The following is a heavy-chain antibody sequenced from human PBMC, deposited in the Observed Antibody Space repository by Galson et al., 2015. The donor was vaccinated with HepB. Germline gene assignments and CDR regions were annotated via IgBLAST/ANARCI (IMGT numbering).Heavy chain of an antibody. Sequence: SLRLSCAASGFTFSSYAMSWVRQAPGKGLEWVSAISGSGGSTYYADSVKGRFTISRDNSKNTLYLQMNSLRAEDTAVYYCAKDQQYYIPGRGMDVWAKGPRSPSP. CDR1: GFTFSSYA. CDR2: ISGSGGST. CDR3: AKDQQYYIPGRGMDV. V-gene: IGHV3-23*01. D-gene: IGHD3-10*02. J-gene: IGHJ6*03.